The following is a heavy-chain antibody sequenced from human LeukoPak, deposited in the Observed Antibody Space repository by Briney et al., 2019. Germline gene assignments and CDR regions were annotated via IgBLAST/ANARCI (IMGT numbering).Heavy chain of an antibody. CDR3: VRSGFCSGATCSYQWSLGWFDP. D-gene: IGHD2-15*01. CDR2: MNPNSGNT. CDR1: GYTFTSYD. Sequence: ASVKVSCKASGYTFTSYDINWVRQASGQGLEWMGWMNPNSGNTGYAQRFQGRVTMSKDTSITTAYMELRDLISEDTAIYYCVRSGFCSGATCSYQWSLGWFDPWGQGTLVIVSS. V-gene: IGHV1-8*01. J-gene: IGHJ5*02.